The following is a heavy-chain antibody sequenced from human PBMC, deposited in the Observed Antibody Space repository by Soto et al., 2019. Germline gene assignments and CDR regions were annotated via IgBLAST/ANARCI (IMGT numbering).Heavy chain of an antibody. CDR1: GFTFDDYA. CDR3: AKGLRYSSSWYTGNWFDP. D-gene: IGHD6-13*01. V-gene: IGHV3-43*02. CDR2: ISGDGGST. Sequence: GGSLRLSCAASGFTFDDYAMHWVRQAPGKGLEWVSLISGDGGSTYYADSVKGRFTISRDNSKNSLYLQMNSLRTEDTALYYCAKGLRYSSSWYTGNWFDPWGQETLVTVSS. J-gene: IGHJ5*02.